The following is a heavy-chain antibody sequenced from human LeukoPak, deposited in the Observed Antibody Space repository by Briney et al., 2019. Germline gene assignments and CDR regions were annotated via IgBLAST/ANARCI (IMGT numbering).Heavy chain of an antibody. V-gene: IGHV1-8*01. CDR1: GYTFSSYD. CDR2: MNPNSGET. CDR3: ARGDPWGFDP. D-gene: IGHD7-27*01. J-gene: IGHJ5*02. Sequence: GASVKVSCKTSGYTFSSYDINWVRQATGQGLEWTGWMNPNSGETGFAQNFQGRVTLTKNTSITTAYMELSSLRSEDTAVYYCARGDPWGFDPWGQGTLVTVSS.